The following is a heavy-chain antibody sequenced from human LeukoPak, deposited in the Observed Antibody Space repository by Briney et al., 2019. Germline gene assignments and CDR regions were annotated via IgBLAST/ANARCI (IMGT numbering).Heavy chain of an antibody. D-gene: IGHD2-2*01. CDR3: ASVVPAASMAFDP. V-gene: IGHV4-28*01. CDR1: GYSISSSNW. Sequence: SETLSLTCAVSGYSISSSNWWGWIRQPPGKGLEWIGYIYYSGSTCYNPSLKSRVTMSVDTSKNQFSLKLGSVTAADTAVYYCASVVPAASMAFDPWGQGTLVTVSS. J-gene: IGHJ5*02. CDR2: IYYSGST.